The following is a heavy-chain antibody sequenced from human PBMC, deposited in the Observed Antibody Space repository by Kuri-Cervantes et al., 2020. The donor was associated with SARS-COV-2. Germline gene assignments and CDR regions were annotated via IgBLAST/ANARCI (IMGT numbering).Heavy chain of an antibody. D-gene: IGHD6-13*01. Sequence: GESLKISCAASGFTFSGSAMHWVHQASGKGLEWVGRIRSKANSYATAYAASVKGRFTISRDDSKNTAYLQMNSLKTEDTAVYYCTRQGYSSSWYPYYYYMDVWGKGTTVTVSS. CDR2: IRSKANSYAT. CDR3: TRQGYSSSWYPYYYYMDV. CDR1: GFTFSGSA. V-gene: IGHV3-73*01. J-gene: IGHJ6*03.